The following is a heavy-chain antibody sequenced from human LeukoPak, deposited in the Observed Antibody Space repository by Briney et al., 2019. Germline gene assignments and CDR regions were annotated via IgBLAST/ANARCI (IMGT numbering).Heavy chain of an antibody. CDR3: ARGGGIVGATTIDY. CDR2: INHSGST. D-gene: IGHD1-26*01. CDR1: GGSFSGYY. V-gene: IGHV4-34*01. J-gene: IGHJ4*02. Sequence: PSETLSLTCAVYGGSFSGYYWGWIRQPPGKGLEWIGEINHSGSTNYNPSLKSRVTISVDTSKNQFSLKLSSVTAADTAVYYCARGGGIVGATTIDYWGQGTLVTVSS.